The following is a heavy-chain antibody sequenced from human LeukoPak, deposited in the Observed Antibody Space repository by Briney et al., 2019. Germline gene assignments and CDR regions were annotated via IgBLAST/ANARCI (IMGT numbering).Heavy chain of an antibody. CDR3: ASHYGSGTFYSPFDY. CDR1: GGSISSGGYS. CDR2: IHYSGNT. Sequence: SETLSLTCAVSGGSISSGGYSWSWIRQPPGKGLEWIGYIHYSGNTNYNPSLKSRVTISLDTSKNQFSLKLNSVTAADTAVYYCASHYGSGTFYSPFDYWGQGTLVTVSS. J-gene: IGHJ4*02. V-gene: IGHV4-61*08. D-gene: IGHD3-10*01.